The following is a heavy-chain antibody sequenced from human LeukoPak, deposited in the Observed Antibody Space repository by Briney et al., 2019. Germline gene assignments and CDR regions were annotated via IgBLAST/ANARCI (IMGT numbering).Heavy chain of an antibody. D-gene: IGHD3-16*01. CDR2: SRNKAFSYAT. Sequence: GGSLRLSCAASGFTFSDYYMDWVRQSTGKGLEWVGRSRNKAFSYATEYAPSVKGRFTISRDESRNSLYLQINSLRIDDTAVYYCARDDGGSYDYWGQGTLVTVSS. CDR1: GFTFSDYY. CDR3: ARDDGGSYDY. J-gene: IGHJ4*02. V-gene: IGHV3-72*01.